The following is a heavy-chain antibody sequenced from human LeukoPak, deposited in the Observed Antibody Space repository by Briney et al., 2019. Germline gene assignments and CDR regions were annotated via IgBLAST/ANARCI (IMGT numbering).Heavy chain of an antibody. CDR2: IYYSGST. CDR3: ARLQQLVPV. CDR1: GGSISSSSYY. D-gene: IGHD6-13*01. Sequence: SETLSLTCTVSGGSISSSSYYWGWIRHPPGKGLEWIGSIYYSGSTYYNPSLKSRVTISVDTSKNQFSLKLSSVTAADTAVYYCARLQQLVPVWGQGTLVTVSS. J-gene: IGHJ4*02. V-gene: IGHV4-39*07.